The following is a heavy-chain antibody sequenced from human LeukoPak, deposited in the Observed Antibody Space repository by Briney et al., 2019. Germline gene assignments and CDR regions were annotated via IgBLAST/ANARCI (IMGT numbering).Heavy chain of an antibody. CDR2: INSDGIST. Sequence: PGGSLRLSCAASGFTFSSYWMHWVRQAPGKGLVWVSRINSDGISTDYADSVKGRFTISRDNAKNTLYLQMNSLRAEDTAVYYCARGGEYSSSWYSHYWGQGTLVTVSS. CDR3: ARGGEYSSSWYSHY. V-gene: IGHV3-74*01. CDR1: GFTFSSYW. J-gene: IGHJ4*02. D-gene: IGHD6-13*01.